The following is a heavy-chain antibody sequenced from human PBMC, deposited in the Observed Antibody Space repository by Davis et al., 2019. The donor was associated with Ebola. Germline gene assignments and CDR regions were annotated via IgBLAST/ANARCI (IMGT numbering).Heavy chain of an antibody. CDR3: ARNTRGWFDP. V-gene: IGHV4-39*07. J-gene: IGHJ5*02. CDR2: IYYSGST. Sequence: PSETLSLTCTVSGGSISSHYWGWIRQPPGKGLEWIGGIYYSGSTYYNPSLKSRVTISVDTSKNQFSLKLSSVTAADTAVYYCARNTRGWFDPWGQGTLVTVSS. CDR1: GGSISSHY.